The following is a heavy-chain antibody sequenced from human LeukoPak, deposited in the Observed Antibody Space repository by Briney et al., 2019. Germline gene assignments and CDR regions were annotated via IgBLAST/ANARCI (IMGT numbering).Heavy chain of an antibody. V-gene: IGHV3-30-3*01. CDR1: GFTFSIYA. CDR2: ISYDGSNK. CDR3: ARGIILGSGWCFDY. D-gene: IGHD6-19*01. Sequence: GGSLRLSCAASGFTFSIYAMHWVRQAPGKGLEWVAVISYDGSNKYYADSVKGRFTISRDNSMNTLYLQMNSLRAEDTAVYYCARGIILGSGWCFDYWGQGTLVTVSS. J-gene: IGHJ4*02.